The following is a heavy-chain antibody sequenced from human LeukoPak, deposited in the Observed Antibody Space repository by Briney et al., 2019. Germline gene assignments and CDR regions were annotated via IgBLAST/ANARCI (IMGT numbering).Heavy chain of an antibody. CDR3: ARDEGLVAGYDY. CDR1: GYTFTGYY. D-gene: IGHD2-15*01. CDR2: INPNSGGT. Sequence: ASVKVSCKASGYTFTGYYMHWVRQAPGQGLEWMGWINPNSGGTNYAQKFQGRVTMTRDTSISTAYMELSRLRPDDTAVYYCARDEGLVAGYDYWGQGTLVTVSS. V-gene: IGHV1-2*02. J-gene: IGHJ4*02.